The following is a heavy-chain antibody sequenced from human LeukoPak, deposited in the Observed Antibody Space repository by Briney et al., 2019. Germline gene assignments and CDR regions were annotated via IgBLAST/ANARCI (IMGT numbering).Heavy chain of an antibody. V-gene: IGHV3-30*02. Sequence: PGGSLRLSCAASGFTFSSYGMHWVRQAPGKGLEWVAFIRYDGSNKYYADSVKGQFTISRDNSKNTLYLQMNSLRAEDTAVYYCAKEFAGSAMAFDYWGQGTLVTVSS. CDR1: GFTFSSYG. CDR3: AKEFAGSAMAFDY. D-gene: IGHD5-18*01. CDR2: IRYDGSNK. J-gene: IGHJ4*02.